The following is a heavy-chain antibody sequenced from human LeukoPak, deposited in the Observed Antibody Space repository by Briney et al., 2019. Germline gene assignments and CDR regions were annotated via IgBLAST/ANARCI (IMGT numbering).Heavy chain of an antibody. J-gene: IGHJ6*02. V-gene: IGHV3-11*03. D-gene: IGHD2-15*01. CDR1: GFTFSDYC. CDR3: AKPYCSGGSCRRPYYYYGMDV. Sequence: GGSLRLSCAGSGFTFSDYCMSWIRQAPGKGLEWVSYISSSSSYTNYADSVKGRFTISRDNAKNSLCLQMNSLRAEDTAVYYCAKPYCSGGSCRRPYYYYGMDVWGQGTTVTVSS. CDR2: ISSSSSYT.